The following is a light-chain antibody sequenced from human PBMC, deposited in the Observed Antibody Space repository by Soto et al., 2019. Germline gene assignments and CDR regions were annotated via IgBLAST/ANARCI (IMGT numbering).Light chain of an antibody. V-gene: IGLV1-40*01. CDR3: QSFDISLYVI. J-gene: IGLJ2*01. Sequence: QSVLTQPPSVSGAPGQRVTFSCTGTSSNIGAGYDVHWYQQLPGTVPKLLIYGNTNRPSGVPDRFSASKSGTSASLVITGLQAEDEADYYCQSFDISLYVIFGGGTQLTVL. CDR1: SSNIGAGYD. CDR2: GNT.